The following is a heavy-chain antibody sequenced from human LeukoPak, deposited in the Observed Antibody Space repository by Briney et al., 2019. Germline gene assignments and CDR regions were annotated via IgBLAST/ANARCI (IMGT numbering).Heavy chain of an antibody. CDR1: GGSITSYY. CDR3: ARGVHGSGSYYYYYYMDV. J-gene: IGHJ6*03. D-gene: IGHD3-10*01. Sequence: PSETLSLTCTVSGGSITSYYWSCIRQPAGKGLEWIGRIHTSGITNYNPSLKSRVTMSVDTSKNQFSLKLSSVTAADTAVYYCARGVHGSGSYYYYYYMDVWGKGTTVTVSS. V-gene: IGHV4-4*07. CDR2: IHTSGIT.